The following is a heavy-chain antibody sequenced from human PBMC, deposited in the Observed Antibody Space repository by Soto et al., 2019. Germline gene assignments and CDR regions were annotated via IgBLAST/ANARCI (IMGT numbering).Heavy chain of an antibody. D-gene: IGHD6-13*01. CDR1: GYTFTSYD. Sequence: QVQLVQSGAEVKKPGASVKVSCKASGYTFTSYDINWVRQATGQGLEWMGWMNPNSGNTGYAQKFQGRVTMTRNTSISTAYMELSSLRSEDTAVYYCARERLRSSSWYGNYYYGMDVWGQGTTVTVSS. CDR2: MNPNSGNT. V-gene: IGHV1-8*01. CDR3: ARERLRSSSWYGNYYYGMDV. J-gene: IGHJ6*02.